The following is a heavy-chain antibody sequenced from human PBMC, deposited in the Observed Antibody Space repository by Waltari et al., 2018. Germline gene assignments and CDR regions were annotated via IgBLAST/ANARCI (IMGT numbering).Heavy chain of an antibody. J-gene: IGHJ4*02. D-gene: IGHD3-16*01. V-gene: IGHV3-9*01. CDR3: ANFPKRGGMGENY. CDR2: ISWNSNSR. Sequence: EGQLVESGGGLVQPGRSLRLSCAASGFIFDDYAMHWVRQGPGKGLEWVAGISWNSNSRGYADSVKGRFTISRDNAKNSLYLQMNSLRAEDTALYYCANFPKRGGMGENYWGQGTLVTVSS. CDR1: GFIFDDYA.